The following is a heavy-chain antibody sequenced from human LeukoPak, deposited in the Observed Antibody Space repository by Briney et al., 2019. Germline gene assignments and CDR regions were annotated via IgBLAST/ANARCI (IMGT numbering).Heavy chain of an antibody. CDR3: ARGWSSSSWYYFDY. CDR1: GGSISSYY. Sequence: SETLSLTCTVSGGSISSYYWSWIRQPPGKGLEWIGYIYYSGSTNYNPSLKSRVTISVDTSKNQFSLKLSSVTAADTAVYYCARGWSSSSWYYFDYWGQGTLVTVSS. V-gene: IGHV4-59*01. D-gene: IGHD6-13*01. J-gene: IGHJ4*02. CDR2: IYYSGST.